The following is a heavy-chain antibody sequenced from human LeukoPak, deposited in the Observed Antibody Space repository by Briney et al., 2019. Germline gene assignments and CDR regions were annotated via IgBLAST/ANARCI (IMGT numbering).Heavy chain of an antibody. CDR1: GGSISSSSYY. CDR2: IYYSGST. V-gene: IGHV4-39*01. CDR3: ARHSWHCDFWSGYPATNIDY. Sequence: TPSETLSLTCTVSGGSISSSSYYWGWIRQPPGKGLGWIGSIYYSGSTYYNPSLKSRVTISVDTSKNQFSLKLSSVTAADTAVYYCARHSWHCDFWSGYPATNIDYWGQGTLVTVSS. J-gene: IGHJ4*02. D-gene: IGHD3-3*01.